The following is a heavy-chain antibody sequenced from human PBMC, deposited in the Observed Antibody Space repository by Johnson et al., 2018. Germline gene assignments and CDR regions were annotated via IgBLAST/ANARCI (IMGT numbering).Heavy chain of an antibody. V-gene: IGHV3-33*01. Sequence: QVQLVQSGGGVVQPGRSLRLSCAASGFTFSSYGMHWVRQAPGKGLEWVAVIWYDGSNKYYADSVQGRFTISRDNSKNTLYLQMNSLRAEDTAVYYCARARSWGIQLYYYYYGMDVWGQGTTVTVSS. CDR1: GFTFSSYG. CDR2: IWYDGSNK. CDR3: ARARSWGIQLYYYYYGMDV. J-gene: IGHJ6*02. D-gene: IGHD5-18*01.